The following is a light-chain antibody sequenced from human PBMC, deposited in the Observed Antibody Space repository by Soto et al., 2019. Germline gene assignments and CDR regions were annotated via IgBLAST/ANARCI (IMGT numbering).Light chain of an antibody. CDR3: QHRSNWPLT. CDR2: GAS. V-gene: IGKV3-11*01. J-gene: IGKJ5*01. CDR1: QSVSSY. Sequence: ENGLKMSTATLSLSPEERATLSCRASQSVSSYLAWYQQKPGQAPRLLIYGASNRATGIPARFSGSGSGTDFTLTISCLEPEDFAVYYCQHRSNWPLTFGQVGRLEV.